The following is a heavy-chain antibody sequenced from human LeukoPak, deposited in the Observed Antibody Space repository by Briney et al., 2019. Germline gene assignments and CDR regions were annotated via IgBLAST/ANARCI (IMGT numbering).Heavy chain of an antibody. J-gene: IGHJ4*02. CDR2: IYYSGST. CDR3: ARVMYCSGGSCYSEFDY. Sequence: NPSETLSLTCTVSGASINNYYWSWIRQPPGKGLEWIGYIYYSGSTNYNPSLKSRVTISVDTSKNQFSLRLNSVTAADTAVYYCARVMYCSGGSCYSEFDYWGQGTLVTVSS. V-gene: IGHV4-59*01. D-gene: IGHD2-15*01. CDR1: GASINNYY.